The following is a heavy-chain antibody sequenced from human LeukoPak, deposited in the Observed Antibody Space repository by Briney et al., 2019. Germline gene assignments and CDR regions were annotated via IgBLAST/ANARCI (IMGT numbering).Heavy chain of an antibody. J-gene: IGHJ6*03. V-gene: IGHV1-46*01. CDR2: INPSGGIT. CDR1: GYTWTSYD. Sequence: ASVTVSCKASGYTWTSYDMRWGRQAPGQGLVWMGIINPSGGITSYAQKFQGRVTMTRDTSTSTVYMELSSLRSDDTAVYYCARDGLVVYDFWSGYSRTYYYMDVWGKGTTATVSS. D-gene: IGHD3-3*01. CDR3: ARDGLVVYDFWSGYSRTYYYMDV.